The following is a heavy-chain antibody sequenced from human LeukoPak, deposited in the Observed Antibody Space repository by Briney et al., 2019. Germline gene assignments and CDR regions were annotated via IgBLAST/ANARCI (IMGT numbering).Heavy chain of an antibody. J-gene: IGHJ4*02. CDR1: EFSVGSNY. Sequence: GGSLRLSCAASEFSVGSNYMTWVRQAPGKGLEWVSLIYSGGSTYYADSVKGRFTISRDNSKNTLYLQMNSLRAEDTAVYYCARGPSGYHTTGGQGTLVTVSS. CDR2: IYSGGST. V-gene: IGHV3-66*01. CDR3: ARGPSGYHTT. D-gene: IGHD5-12*01.